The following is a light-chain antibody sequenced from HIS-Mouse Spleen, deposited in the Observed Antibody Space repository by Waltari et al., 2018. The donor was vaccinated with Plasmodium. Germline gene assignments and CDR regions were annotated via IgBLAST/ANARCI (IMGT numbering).Light chain of an antibody. J-gene: IGLJ3*02. CDR3: YSTDSSGNHRV. CDR1: ALPKKY. Sequence: SYELTQPPSVSVSPGQTARITCSGAALPKKYAYWYQQKSGQAPVLVIYEDSKRPSGIPERSSGSSSGTMATLTISGAQVEDEADYYCYSTDSSGNHRVFGGGTKLTVL. CDR2: EDS. V-gene: IGLV3-10*01.